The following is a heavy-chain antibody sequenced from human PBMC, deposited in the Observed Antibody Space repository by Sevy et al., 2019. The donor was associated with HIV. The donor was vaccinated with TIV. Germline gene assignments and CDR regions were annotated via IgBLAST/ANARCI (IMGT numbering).Heavy chain of an antibody. CDR2: ISYDGSNK. CDR1: GFTFSSYA. J-gene: IGHJ6*02. CDR3: ARDFRAANRGYYYYGMDV. D-gene: IGHD3-16*01. V-gene: IGHV3-30-3*01. Sequence: GGSLRLSCAASGFTFSSYAMHWVRQAPGKGLEWVAVISYDGSNKYYADSVKGRFTISRDNSKNTLYLQMNSLRAEDTAVYYCARDFRAANRGYYYYGMDVWGQGTTVRLL.